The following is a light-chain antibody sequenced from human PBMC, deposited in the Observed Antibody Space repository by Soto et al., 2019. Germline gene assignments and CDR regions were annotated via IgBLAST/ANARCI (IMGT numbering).Light chain of an antibody. CDR1: QSVSSK. CDR2: GAS. V-gene: IGKV3-15*01. Sequence: EIARTQCPATLSVPPGERATLSRRASQSVSSKLAWYQQTPGQATSLLIYGASTRATGIPSRCSGSGAGTEFTLTIGSLQPDDFATYYRQHYNTYSTFGQGTKVDIK. J-gene: IGKJ1*01. CDR3: QHYNTYST.